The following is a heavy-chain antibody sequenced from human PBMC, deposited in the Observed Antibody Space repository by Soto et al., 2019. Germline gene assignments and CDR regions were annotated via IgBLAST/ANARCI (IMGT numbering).Heavy chain of an antibody. V-gene: IGHV3-48*02. J-gene: IGHJ6*02. Sequence: EVQLVESGGGLVQPGGSLRLSCAASGFTFSSYSMNWVRQAPGKGLERVSYISSSSSTIYYADSVKGRFTISRDNTKNSLYLQMNSLRDEDTAVYYCARVLKGYNWKYLGYYYYGMDVWGQGTTVTVSS. D-gene: IGHD1-7*01. CDR1: GFTFSSYS. CDR3: ARVLKGYNWKYLGYYYYGMDV. CDR2: ISSSSSTI.